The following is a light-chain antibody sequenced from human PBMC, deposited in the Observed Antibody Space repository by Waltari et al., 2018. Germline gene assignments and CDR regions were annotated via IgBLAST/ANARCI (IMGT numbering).Light chain of an antibody. J-gene: IGKJ4*01. V-gene: IGKV3-11*01. CDR3: QQGRDWPPT. CDR1: HSMSNY. CDR2: DGF. Sequence: EIVLTQSPATLSLSPGERATLSCRASHSMSNYLAWYQQKPGQAPRLLIYDGFERPTDIPARFTGSVSGTDFTLTISSLEIDDFVVYFCQQGRDWPPTFGGGTKVE.